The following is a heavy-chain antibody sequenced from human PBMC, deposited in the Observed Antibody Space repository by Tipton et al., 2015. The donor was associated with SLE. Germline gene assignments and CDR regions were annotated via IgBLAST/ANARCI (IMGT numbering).Heavy chain of an antibody. J-gene: IGHJ4*02. Sequence: LRLSCAASGFTFNNYDVYWIRQPPGKGLEWIGSIYYSGTTYYNPSLKSRVTISVDTSKNQFSLKLSSVTAADTAVYYCAVTYYYGSGSYSAFDYWGQGTLVTVSS. D-gene: IGHD3-10*01. CDR1: GFTFNNYD. CDR2: IYYSGTT. V-gene: IGHV4-38-2*01. CDR3: AVTYYYGSGSYSAFDY.